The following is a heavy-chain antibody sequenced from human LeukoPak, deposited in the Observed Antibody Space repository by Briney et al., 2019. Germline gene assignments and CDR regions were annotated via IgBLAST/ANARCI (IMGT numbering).Heavy chain of an antibody. Sequence: ASVKVSCKASGYTFTAYYMHWVRQATGQGLEWMGWMNPNSGNTGYAQKFQGRVTMTRNPSISTAYMELSSLRSEDTAVYYCARESGLYGSGSRYWGQGTLVTVSS. CDR1: GYTFTAYY. J-gene: IGHJ4*02. V-gene: IGHV1-8*02. D-gene: IGHD3-10*01. CDR3: ARESGLYGSGSRY. CDR2: MNPNSGNT.